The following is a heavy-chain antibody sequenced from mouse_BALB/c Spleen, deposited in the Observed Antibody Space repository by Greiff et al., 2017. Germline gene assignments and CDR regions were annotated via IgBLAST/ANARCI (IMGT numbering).Heavy chain of an antibody. D-gene: IGHD1-1*01. J-gene: IGHJ1*01. CDR3: ARSGFIITTVGYWYFDV. Sequence: EVQLQQSGPELVKPGASVKMSCKASGYTFTSYVMHWVKQKPGQGLEWIGYINPYNDGTKYNEKFKGKATLTSDKSSSTAYMELSSLTSEDSAVYYCARSGFIITTVGYWYFDVWGAGTTVTVSS. CDR2: INPYNDGT. CDR1: GYTFTSYV. V-gene: IGHV1-14*01.